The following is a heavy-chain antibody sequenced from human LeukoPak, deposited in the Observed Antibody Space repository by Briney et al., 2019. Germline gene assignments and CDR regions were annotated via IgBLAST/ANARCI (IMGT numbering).Heavy chain of an antibody. CDR3: ARGRTSGWNEAPDY. J-gene: IGHJ4*02. Sequence: SETLSLTCTVSGGSISSSSYYWGWIRQPPGTGLEWLGSIYFSANTYYNPSLKSRVTISVDASKNQLSLKLRSVTAADTAVYYCARGRTSGWNEAPDYWGQGTLVTVSS. D-gene: IGHD6-19*01. V-gene: IGHV4-39*01. CDR1: GGSISSSSYY. CDR2: IYFSANT.